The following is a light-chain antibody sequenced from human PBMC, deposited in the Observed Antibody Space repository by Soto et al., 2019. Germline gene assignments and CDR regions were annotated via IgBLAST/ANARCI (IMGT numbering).Light chain of an antibody. CDR3: QSYDSSLSGSRV. Sequence: QSVLTHPPSVSGAPGQRVTISCTGSSSNIGAGYDVHWYQQLPGTAPKLLIYGHSNRPAGVPDRFSGSKSGTSASLAITGLHAEDEADYYCQSYDSSLSGSRVFGGGTKLTVL. J-gene: IGLJ2*01. CDR2: GHS. CDR1: SSNIGAGYD. V-gene: IGLV1-40*01.